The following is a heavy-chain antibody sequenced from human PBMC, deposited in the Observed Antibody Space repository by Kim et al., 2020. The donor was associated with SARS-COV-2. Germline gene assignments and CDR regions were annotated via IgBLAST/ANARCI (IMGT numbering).Heavy chain of an antibody. V-gene: IGHV1-69*13. Sequence: SVKVSCKASGGTFSSYAISWVRQAPGQGLEWMGGIIPIFGTANYAQKFQGRVTITADESTSTAYMELSSLRSEDTAVYYCAREERYFDWSHFDYWGQGTLVTVSS. CDR3: AREERYFDWSHFDY. D-gene: IGHD3-9*01. CDR2: IIPIFGTA. J-gene: IGHJ4*02. CDR1: GGTFSSYA.